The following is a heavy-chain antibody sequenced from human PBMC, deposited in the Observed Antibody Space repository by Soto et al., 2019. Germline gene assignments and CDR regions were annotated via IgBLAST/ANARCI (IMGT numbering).Heavy chain of an antibody. CDR2: VYHTGAT. J-gene: IGHJ5*02. CDR1: GGPLRYGGYY. CDR3: AREGHSSWEWLDP. D-gene: IGHD1-26*01. Sequence: QVQLQESGPGLVEPSQTLSLVCSVSGGPLRYGGYYWSWGRQSTGKALEWIGFVYHTGATYYHPSLESQVTMAVDMSKNEFSLKLTTVTAADTATYYCAREGHSSWEWLDPWGQGILVSVSS. V-gene: IGHV4-31*01.